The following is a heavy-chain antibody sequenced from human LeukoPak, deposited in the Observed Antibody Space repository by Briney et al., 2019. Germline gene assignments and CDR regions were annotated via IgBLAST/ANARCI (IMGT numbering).Heavy chain of an antibody. J-gene: IGHJ6*03. D-gene: IGHD3-3*01. V-gene: IGHV3-7*01. Sequence: GGSLRLSCAASGFIISTYYMTWVRQAPGKGLEWVAGIKQDGSENYYVDSVKGRFTVSRDNSKNSLYLQMNSLRADDTAVYYCARVPVLRLLEWQVNYMDVWGKGTTVTVS. CDR2: IKQDGSEN. CDR1: GFIISTYY. CDR3: ARVPVLRLLEWQVNYMDV.